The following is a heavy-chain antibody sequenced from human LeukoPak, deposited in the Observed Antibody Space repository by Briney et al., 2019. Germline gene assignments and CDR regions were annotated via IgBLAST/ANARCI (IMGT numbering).Heavy chain of an antibody. CDR1: GGSIISSGYY. D-gene: IGHD2-15*01. J-gene: IGHJ4*02. Sequence: PSETLSLTCTVSGGSIISSGYYWSWIRQPPGKALEWIGSIYYNGNTYYNPSLKSRVTISVDASKNQFSLKLTSVTAAHQAVYYCARPRSGQYYFDYWGQGTLVTVSS. V-gene: IGHV4-39*01. CDR3: ARPRSGQYYFDY. CDR2: IYYNGNT.